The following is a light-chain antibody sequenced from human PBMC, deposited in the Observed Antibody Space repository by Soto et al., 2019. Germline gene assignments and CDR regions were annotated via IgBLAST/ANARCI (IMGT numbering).Light chain of an antibody. Sequence: QSVLTQPPSASGTPGQRVTISCSGSSSNIGSNTVNWYQQLPGTAPKLLIYSNNQRPSGVPDRFSGSKSGTSASLDISGLQSEDEADYYCAAWDDSLTGFYVFGPGTKVTV. V-gene: IGLV1-44*01. CDR3: AAWDDSLTGFYV. J-gene: IGLJ1*01. CDR2: SNN. CDR1: SSNIGSNT.